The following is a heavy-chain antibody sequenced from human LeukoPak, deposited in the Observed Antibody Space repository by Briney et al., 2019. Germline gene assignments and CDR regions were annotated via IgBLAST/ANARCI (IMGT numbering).Heavy chain of an antibody. Sequence: PGRSLRLSCAASGFTFSSYGMHWVRQAPGKGLEWVAVISYDGSNKYYADSVKGRFTISGDNSKNTLYLQMNSLRAEDTAVYYCAKRYSYGDYELGDYYFDYWGQGTLVTVSS. J-gene: IGHJ4*02. V-gene: IGHV3-30*18. D-gene: IGHD4-17*01. CDR1: GFTFSSYG. CDR3: AKRYSYGDYELGDYYFDY. CDR2: ISYDGSNK.